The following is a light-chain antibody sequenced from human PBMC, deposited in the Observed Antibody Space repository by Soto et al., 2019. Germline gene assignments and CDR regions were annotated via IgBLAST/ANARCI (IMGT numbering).Light chain of an antibody. CDR1: QSVRSVS. CDR3: AQYANSPMT. Sequence: EKVWTQSPGARSVYRVEIVTLACRARQSVRSVSFAWYQQEPGQAPRVIIFGVSTRATGVPDRFSGSESGTDFTLTFSELEPECSPLYYCAQYANSPMTFRVGSKVDIK. V-gene: IGKV3-20*01. CDR2: GVS. J-gene: IGKJ4*01.